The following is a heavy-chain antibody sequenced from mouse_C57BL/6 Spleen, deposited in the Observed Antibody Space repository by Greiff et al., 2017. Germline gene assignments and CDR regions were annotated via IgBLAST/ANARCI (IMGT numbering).Heavy chain of an antibody. V-gene: IGHV1-81*01. J-gene: IGHJ2*01. D-gene: IGHD1-1*01. Sequence: VQLQQSGAELARPGASVKLSCKASGYTFTSYGISWVKQRPGQGLEWIGEIYPRSGNTYYNEKFKGKATLTADKSSSTAYMELRSLTSEDSAVYFCATFTTVVAKDFDYWGQGTTLTVSS. CDR3: ATFTTVVAKDFDY. CDR2: IYPRSGNT. CDR1: GYTFTSYG.